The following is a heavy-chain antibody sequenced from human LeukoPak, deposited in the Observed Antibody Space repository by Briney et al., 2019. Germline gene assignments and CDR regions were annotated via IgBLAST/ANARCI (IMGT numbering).Heavy chain of an antibody. CDR3: ARGYSYVFY. CDR1: GFTFSSYW. J-gene: IGHJ4*02. D-gene: IGHD5-18*01. Sequence: PRGSLRLSCAASGFTFSSYWMSWVRQAPGKGLEWVANIKLDGSETNYGDSVKGRFTISRDNAKNSLFLQMNSLRAEDTAVYYCARGYSYVFYWGQGTLVSVSS. CDR2: IKLDGSET. V-gene: IGHV3-7*04.